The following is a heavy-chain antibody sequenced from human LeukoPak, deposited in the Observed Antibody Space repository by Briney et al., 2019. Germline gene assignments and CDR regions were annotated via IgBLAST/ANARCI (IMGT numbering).Heavy chain of an antibody. D-gene: IGHD3-16*02. CDR1: GYTFTSYG. CDR3: AISAFGGVIVHPHFDY. V-gene: IGHV1-18*01. CDR2: ISAYNGNT. J-gene: IGHJ4*02. Sequence: ASVKVSCKASGYTFTSYGISWVRQAPGQGLEWMGWISAYNGNTNYAQKLQGRVTMTADTSTSTAYMELRSLRSDDTAVYYCAISAFGGVIVHPHFDYWGQGTLVTVSS.